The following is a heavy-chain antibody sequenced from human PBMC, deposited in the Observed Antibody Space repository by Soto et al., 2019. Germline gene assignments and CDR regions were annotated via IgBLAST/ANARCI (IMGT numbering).Heavy chain of an antibody. Sequence: SGPTLVNPTQTLTLTCTFSGFSLSTSGVGVGWIRQPPGKALEWLALIYWNDDKRYSPSLKSRLTITKDTSKNQVVLTMTNMDPVDTATYYCAHRHVLVPAADYYYGMDVWGQGTTVTVSS. V-gene: IGHV2-5*01. CDR1: GFSLSTSGVG. D-gene: IGHD2-2*01. CDR2: IYWNDDK. J-gene: IGHJ6*02. CDR3: AHRHVLVPAADYYYGMDV.